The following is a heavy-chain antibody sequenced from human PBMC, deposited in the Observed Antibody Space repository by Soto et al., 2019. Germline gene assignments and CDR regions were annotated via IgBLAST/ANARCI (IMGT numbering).Heavy chain of an antibody. CDR3: ARDPHEFWTSYWFDP. CDR2: ISAYDGKT. Sequence: PSVKVSCKTSGYTFNTYGINWVRQAPGQGLELMGWISAYDGKTTYAEKFQGRVTLTTDTSTSTAYMELRSLRSDDTAIYYCARDPHEFWTSYWFDPWGQGTPVTAPQ. J-gene: IGHJ5*02. D-gene: IGHD3-3*01. CDR1: GYTFNTYG. V-gene: IGHV1-18*01.